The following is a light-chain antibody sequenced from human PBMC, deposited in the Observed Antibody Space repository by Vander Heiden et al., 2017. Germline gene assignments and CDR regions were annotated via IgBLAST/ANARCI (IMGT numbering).Light chain of an antibody. CDR2: GNS. CDR1: SSNIGAGYD. CDR3: QSYDSSLSGWV. J-gene: IGLJ3*02. V-gene: IGLV1-40*01. Sequence: QSVLTQPPSVSGGPGQRVTIPRTWISSNIGAGYDVHWSQQLPGTAPKLLIYGNSNRPSEVPDRFSGSKSGTSASLAITGLQAEDEADYYCQSYDSSLSGWVFGGGTKLTVL.